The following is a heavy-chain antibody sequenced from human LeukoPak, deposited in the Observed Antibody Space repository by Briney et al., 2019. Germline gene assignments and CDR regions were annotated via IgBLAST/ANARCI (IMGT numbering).Heavy chain of an antibody. D-gene: IGHD5-18*01. J-gene: IGHJ6*03. Sequence: ASVKVYCKASGGTFSSYAISWVRQAPGQGLEWMGGIIPIFGTANYAQKFQGRVTITADESTSTAYMELSSLRSEDTAVYYCASAAMADYYYYMDVWGKGTTVTISS. CDR2: IIPIFGTA. CDR3: ASAAMADYYYYMDV. V-gene: IGHV1-69*13. CDR1: GGTFSSYA.